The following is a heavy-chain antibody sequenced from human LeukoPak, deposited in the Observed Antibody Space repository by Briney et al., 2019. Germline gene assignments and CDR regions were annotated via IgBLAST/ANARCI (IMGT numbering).Heavy chain of an antibody. D-gene: IGHD6-19*01. Sequence: GGSLRLSCAASGFTLSGYTINWVRQAPGEGLEWVSSIDGSSRYIYYADSVRGRFTISRDNAKNSLHLQMNSLRVEDTGVYFCARDMAGRSRPPFDYWGHGTLVTVSS. CDR2: IDGSSRYI. CDR3: ARDMAGRSRPPFDY. V-gene: IGHV3-21*01. CDR1: GFTLSGYT. J-gene: IGHJ4*01.